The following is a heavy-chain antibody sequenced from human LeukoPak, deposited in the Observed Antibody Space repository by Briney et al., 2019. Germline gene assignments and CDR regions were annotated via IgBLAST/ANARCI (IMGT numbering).Heavy chain of an antibody. D-gene: IGHD6-19*01. CDR1: GFTFSSHG. CDR3: AKSIPAIAVAVSTRQ. CDR2: IRYDGSNK. J-gene: IGHJ4*02. V-gene: IGHV3-30*02. Sequence: TGGSLRLSCAASGFTFSSHGMHWVRQAPGKGLEWVAFIRYDGSNKNYADSVKGRFTISRDNSKNTLYLQMNSLKPDDTATYYCAKSIPAIAVAVSTRQWGQGTLVTVSS.